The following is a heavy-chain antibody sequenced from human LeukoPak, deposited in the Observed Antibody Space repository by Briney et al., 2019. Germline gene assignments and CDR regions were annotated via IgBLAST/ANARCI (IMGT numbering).Heavy chain of an antibody. CDR1: GGAVTSNSYY. D-gene: IGHD3-10*01. V-gene: IGHV4-61*01. Sequence: SETLSLTCTVSGGAVTSNSYYWSRIRQPPGKGLEWIGYISYSGSTNYNPSLKSRITISVDTSKNQFSLKLTSVTAADTAVYFCAAICFGNLAIDYWGQGTLVTVSS. CDR3: AAICFGNLAIDY. CDR2: ISYSGST. J-gene: IGHJ4*02.